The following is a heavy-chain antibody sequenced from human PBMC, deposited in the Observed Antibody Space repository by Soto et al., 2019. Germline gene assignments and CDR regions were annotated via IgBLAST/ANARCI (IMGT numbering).Heavy chain of an antibody. CDR1: GFTSANYG. D-gene: IGHD3-3*01. Sequence: LRLSCGTSGFTSANYGMGWVRQAPGRGLEWVAGISSSGGRTYYADSVKGRFTISRDNSKNTLFLQMKSLRAEDTAGYYCAKVAKSRVVIEYFDYWGQGSLVTVSS. CDR2: ISSSGGRT. J-gene: IGHJ4*02. V-gene: IGHV3-23*01. CDR3: AKVAKSRVVIEYFDY.